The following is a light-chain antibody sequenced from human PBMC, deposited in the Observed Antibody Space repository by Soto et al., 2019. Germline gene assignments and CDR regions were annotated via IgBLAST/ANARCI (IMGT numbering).Light chain of an antibody. V-gene: IGKV3-20*01. CDR3: QQYNDWPRT. J-gene: IGKJ1*01. Sequence: EIVLTQSPGTLSXXPXXXXXLXXRASQSVSSRLAWYQQKPGQAPRLLISGASSRATGIPDRFSGSGSGTDFTLTISRLEPEDFAVYYCQQYNDWPRTFGQGTKVDI. CDR1: QSVSSR. CDR2: GAS.